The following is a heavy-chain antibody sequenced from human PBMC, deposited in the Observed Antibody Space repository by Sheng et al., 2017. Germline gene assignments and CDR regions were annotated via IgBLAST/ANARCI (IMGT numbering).Heavy chain of an antibody. D-gene: IGHD3-3*01. CDR2: ISYDGSNK. CDR3: AKDVAKLYYDFWSGYFDAFDI. J-gene: IGHJ3*02. V-gene: IGHV3-30*04. CDR1: GFTFSSYA. Sequence: QVQLVESGGGVVQPGRSLRLSCAASGFTFSSYAMHWVRQAPGKGLEWVAVISYDGSNKYYADSVKGRFTISRDNSKNTLYLQMNSLRAEDTAVYYCAKDVAKLYYDFWSGYFDAFDIWGQGTMVTVSS.